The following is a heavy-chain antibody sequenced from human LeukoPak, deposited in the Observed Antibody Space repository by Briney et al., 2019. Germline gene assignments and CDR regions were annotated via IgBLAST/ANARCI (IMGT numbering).Heavy chain of an antibody. V-gene: IGHV4-39*07. D-gene: IGHD2-21*01. CDR1: GGSISSSYSY. Sequence: PSETLSLTCTVSGGSISSSYSYWGWIRQPPGKGLEWIGNIHYSGSTYYSPSLTSRVTVSVDTSENQFSLKLSSVTAADTAVYYCARAPADHIVGGRAFDIWGQGTMVTVSS. J-gene: IGHJ3*02. CDR2: IHYSGST. CDR3: ARAPADHIVGGRAFDI.